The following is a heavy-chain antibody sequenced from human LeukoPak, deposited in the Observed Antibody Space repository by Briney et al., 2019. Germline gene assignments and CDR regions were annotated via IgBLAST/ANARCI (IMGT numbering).Heavy chain of an antibody. J-gene: IGHJ4*02. CDR1: GGSISNYY. Sequence: SETLSLTCTVSGGSISNYYWSWIRQPPGKGLEWIGYIYYSGSTNYSPSLKSRVTISVDTSKNQFSLKLSSVTAADTAVYYCASDERVQYCSGGGCYYYWGQGTLVTVPS. D-gene: IGHD2-15*01. V-gene: IGHV4-59*01. CDR2: IYYSGST. CDR3: ASDERVQYCSGGGCYYY.